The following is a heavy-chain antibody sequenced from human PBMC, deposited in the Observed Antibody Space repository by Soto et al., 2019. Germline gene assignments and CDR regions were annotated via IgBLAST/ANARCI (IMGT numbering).Heavy chain of an antibody. D-gene: IGHD3-22*01. CDR1: GFTFSSYW. V-gene: IGHV3-74*01. Sequence: EVQLVESGGGLVQPGGSLRLSCADSGFTFSSYWMHWVRQAPGKGLAWVSRINSDGSSTNYADSVKGRFTISRDNAKNTLYLQMNSLRVEDTAVYYCARKYNYESSGYYYWGQGTLVTVSS. J-gene: IGHJ4*02. CDR2: INSDGSST. CDR3: ARKYNYESSGYYY.